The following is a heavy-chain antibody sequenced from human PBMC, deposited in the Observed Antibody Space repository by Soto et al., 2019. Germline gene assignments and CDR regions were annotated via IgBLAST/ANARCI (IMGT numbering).Heavy chain of an antibody. CDR3: ERARLGYCSGGSCFDYFDY. Sequence: EVQLVESGGGLVQPGGSLRLSCAASGFTVSSNYMSWVRQAPGKGLEWVSVIYSGGSTYYADSVKGRFTISRDNSKNTLYLQKNSLRAEDTAVYYCERARLGYCSGGSCFDYFDYWGQGTLVTVSS. D-gene: IGHD2-15*01. J-gene: IGHJ4*02. CDR2: IYSGGST. CDR1: GFTVSSNY. V-gene: IGHV3-66*01.